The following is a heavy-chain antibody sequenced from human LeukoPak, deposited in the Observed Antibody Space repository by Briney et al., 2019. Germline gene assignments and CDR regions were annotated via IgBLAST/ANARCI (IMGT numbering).Heavy chain of an antibody. D-gene: IGHD3-22*01. V-gene: IGHV3-64*01. CDR2: ISTNGRST. Sequence: PGGSLRLSCAASGFTFSNYAMHWVRQAPGKGLEYVSAISTNGRSTYYANSVKGRFTISRDNSKNSLYLQMNSLRAEDTAVYYCARDFIVSYYDSSGFGYWGQGTLVTVSS. CDR3: ARDFIVSYYDSSGFGY. CDR1: GFTFSNYA. J-gene: IGHJ4*02.